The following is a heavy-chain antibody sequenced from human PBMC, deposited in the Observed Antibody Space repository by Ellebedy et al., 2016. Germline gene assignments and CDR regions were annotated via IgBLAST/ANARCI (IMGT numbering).Heavy chain of an antibody. Sequence: GGSLRLSCTTSGFSFDDYGMTWVRQAPGKGLQWVSDITWTGIITSYADSVRGRFPISRDNAKNSLYLQMNSLRAEDTALYYCARQYSNGWYTAFDLWGQGTMVTVSS. CDR2: ITWTGIIT. J-gene: IGHJ3*01. CDR3: ARQYSNGWYTAFDL. CDR1: GFSFDDYG. V-gene: IGHV3-20*04. D-gene: IGHD6-19*01.